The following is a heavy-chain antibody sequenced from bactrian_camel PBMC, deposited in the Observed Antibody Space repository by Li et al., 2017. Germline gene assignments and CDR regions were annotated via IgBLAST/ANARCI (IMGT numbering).Heavy chain of an antibody. J-gene: IGHJ4*01. V-gene: IGHV3S40*01. Sequence: DVQLVESGGGSVHSGGSLRLSCAASGFQMSAYDMSWVRQAPGKGLEWVSTISLDGTRTYYLDSVKGRSRLSKDNANNTLYLQMNNLKPEDTAMYSCQTTGPPACAVVGPMAQALSPGSYWGHGTQVTVS. CDR2: ISLDGTRT. CDR1: GFQMSAYD. CDR3: QTTGPPACAVVGPMAQALSPGSY. D-gene: IGHD7*01.